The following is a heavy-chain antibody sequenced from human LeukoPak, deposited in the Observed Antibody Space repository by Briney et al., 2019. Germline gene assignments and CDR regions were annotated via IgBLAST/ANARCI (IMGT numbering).Heavy chain of an antibody. V-gene: IGHV3-23*01. D-gene: IGHD4-17*01. Sequence: GGSLRLSCTASGFIFSSYTMSWVRQAPGRGLEWVSTISGSGDNSYYADSVKGRFTISRDNSKNTLYPQMNSLRVEDTAVFYCAKDSPSAPVTSVWGQGTLVTVSS. CDR2: ISGSGDNS. CDR1: GFIFSSYT. J-gene: IGHJ4*02. CDR3: AKDSPSAPVTSV.